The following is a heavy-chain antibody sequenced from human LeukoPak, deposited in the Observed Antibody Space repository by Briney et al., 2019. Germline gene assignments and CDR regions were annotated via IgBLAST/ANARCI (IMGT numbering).Heavy chain of an antibody. V-gene: IGHV4-34*01. Sequence: SETLSLTCAVYGGSFSGYYWSWIRQPPGKGLEWIGEINHSGSTNYNPSLKSRVTISVDTSKNQFSLKLSSVTAADTAVYYCARGRLTCYSRVGYYYYYYMDGWGKGTTVTVS. CDR1: GGSFSGYY. D-gene: IGHD3-9*01. CDR3: ARGRLTCYSRVGYYYYYYMDG. J-gene: IGHJ6*03. CDR2: INHSGST.